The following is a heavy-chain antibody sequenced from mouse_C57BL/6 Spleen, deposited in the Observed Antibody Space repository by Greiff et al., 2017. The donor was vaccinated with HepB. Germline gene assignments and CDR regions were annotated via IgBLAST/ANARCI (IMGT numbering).Heavy chain of an antibody. J-gene: IGHJ2*01. V-gene: IGHV1-55*01. CDR2: IYPGSGST. D-gene: IGHD2-1*01. Sequence: VQLQQSGAELVKPGASVKMSCKASGYTFTSYWITWVKQRPGQGLEWIGDIYPGSGSTNYNEKFKSKATLTVDTSSSTSYMQISSLTSEDSAVYYVWIYYGNYVFFDYWGQGTTLTVSS. CDR3: WIYYGNYVFFDY. CDR1: GYTFTSYW.